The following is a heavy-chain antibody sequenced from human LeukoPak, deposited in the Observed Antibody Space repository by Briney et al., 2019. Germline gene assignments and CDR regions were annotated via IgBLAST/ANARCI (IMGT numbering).Heavy chain of an antibody. V-gene: IGHV4-61*01. CDR2: IYYSGST. Sequence: SETLSLTCTVSGGSISSSSYYWSWIRQPPGKGLEWIGYIYYSGSTNYNLSLKRRVTISVDTSKNQFSLKLSSVTAADTAVYYCARGGYYDFWSGYYTNYYYYYYMDVWGKGTTVTVSS. D-gene: IGHD3-3*01. CDR1: GGSISSSSYY. CDR3: ARGGYYDFWSGYYTNYYYYYYMDV. J-gene: IGHJ6*03.